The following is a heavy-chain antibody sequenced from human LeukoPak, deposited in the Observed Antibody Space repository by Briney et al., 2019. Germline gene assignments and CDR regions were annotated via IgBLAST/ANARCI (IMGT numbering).Heavy chain of an antibody. CDR3: VRKNRDFNAAFDI. CDR1: GFTVSNNY. Sequence: GGSLRLSCTASGFTVSNNYMSWVRQAPGKGLEWVSISYSDSNTNYADSVKGRFTISRDTSQNTLSLQMNSLRAEDTAVYYCVRKNRDFNAAFDIWGQGAVVTVSS. D-gene: IGHD1-14*01. J-gene: IGHJ3*02. CDR2: SYSDSNT. V-gene: IGHV3-53*01.